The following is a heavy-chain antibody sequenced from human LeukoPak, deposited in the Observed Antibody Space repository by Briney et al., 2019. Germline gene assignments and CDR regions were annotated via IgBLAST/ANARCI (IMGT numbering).Heavy chain of an antibody. CDR3: ATRTYGGNSPFDY. CDR1: GGSFSGYY. CDR2: INHSGNT. Sequence: SETLSLTCAVYGGSFSGYYWSWIRQPPGKGLEWIGEINHSGNTNYNPSLKSRVTISVDTSKNQFSLKLSSVTAADTAVYYCATRTYGGNSPFDYWGQGTLVTVSS. J-gene: IGHJ4*02. V-gene: IGHV4-34*01. D-gene: IGHD4-23*01.